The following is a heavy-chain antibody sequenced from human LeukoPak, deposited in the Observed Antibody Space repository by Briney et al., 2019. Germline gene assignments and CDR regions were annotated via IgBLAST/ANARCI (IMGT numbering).Heavy chain of an antibody. CDR1: GGSIRNYY. D-gene: IGHD3-10*01. V-gene: IGHV4-59*01. Sequence: SETLSLTCTVSGGSIRNYYWSWIRQPPGKGLEWIGDIYYNGHTEYNPSLKSRVTISVDTSKTQFSLKLNSVTAAATAVYYCARDLTELWFGELRGGFDICGQGRLVTVSS. CDR2: IYYNGHT. CDR3: ARDLTELWFGELRGGFDI. J-gene: IGHJ3*02.